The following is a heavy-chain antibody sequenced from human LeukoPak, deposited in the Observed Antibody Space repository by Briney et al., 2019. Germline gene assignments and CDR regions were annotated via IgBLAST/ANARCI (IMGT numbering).Heavy chain of an antibody. V-gene: IGHV1-8*01. CDR1: GYTFTTYD. CDR3: ARAPFAGAR. J-gene: IGHJ4*02. D-gene: IGHD3-10*01. Sequence: ASVKVSCKASGYTFTTYDINWVRQATGQGLEWMGWMNPNSGNTGYAQKLQGRVTMTRDTSISTAYMELSSLKSDDTAVYYCARAPFAGARWGQGTLVTVSS. CDR2: MNPNSGNT.